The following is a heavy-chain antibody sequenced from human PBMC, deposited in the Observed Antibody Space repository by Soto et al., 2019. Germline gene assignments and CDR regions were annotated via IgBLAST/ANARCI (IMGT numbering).Heavy chain of an antibody. J-gene: IGHJ6*02. CDR1: GFTLSSYW. Sequence: GGSLRLSCAASGFTLSSYWMSWVRQAPGNGLDWMANIKQHASEKYYVDSVKGRFTISRDNAKNSLYLQMNSLRAEDTAVYYCARAGPTGTTRNCYYYCGMDVWGQGTRVTVSS. V-gene: IGHV3-7*03. CDR3: ARAGPTGTTRNCYYYCGMDV. CDR2: IKQHASEK. D-gene: IGHD1-1*01.